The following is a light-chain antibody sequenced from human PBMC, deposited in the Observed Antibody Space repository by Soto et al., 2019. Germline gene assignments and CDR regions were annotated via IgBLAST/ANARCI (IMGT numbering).Light chain of an antibody. CDR1: QSVGGSS. CDR3: QQYQNSPRT. V-gene: IGKV3-20*01. CDR2: DTS. J-gene: IGKJ1*01. Sequence: ETVLTQSPGTLSLSPGERATVSCRASQSVGGSSLAWYQQRPGQAPRLLIYDTSKRATGIPDRFSGSGSGTDFTHTINRLEPEDFAVYYCQQYQNSPRTFGQGTEVEIK.